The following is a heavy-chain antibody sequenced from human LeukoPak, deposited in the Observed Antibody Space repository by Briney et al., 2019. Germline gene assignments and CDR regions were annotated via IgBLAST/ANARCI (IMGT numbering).Heavy chain of an antibody. D-gene: IGHD4-17*01. Sequence: GGSLRLSCAASGFTFSSYGMHWVRQAPRKGLEWVSAITTDGSRTYNADSVKGRFTISRDNSKNTLYLQMNSLRAEDTAVYYCAKGNTVTPDYWGQGTLVTVSS. CDR3: AKGNTVTPDY. CDR2: ITTDGSRT. J-gene: IGHJ4*02. V-gene: IGHV3-23*01. CDR1: GFTFSSYG.